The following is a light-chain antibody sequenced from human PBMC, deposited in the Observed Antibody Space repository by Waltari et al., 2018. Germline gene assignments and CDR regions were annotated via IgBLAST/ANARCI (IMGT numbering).Light chain of an antibody. CDR3: AVWDDSLGGV. Sequence: QSVLTQPPSVSGTPGQRGTIPCSGSNSNNGGNSVNWYQQLPGQAPKLLIYNENQGPSGVPDRFSASKSGTSASLAITGLQSEDEADYYCAVWDDSLGGVFGGGTKLTVL. J-gene: IGLJ3*02. V-gene: IGLV1-44*01. CDR2: NEN. CDR1: NSNNGGNS.